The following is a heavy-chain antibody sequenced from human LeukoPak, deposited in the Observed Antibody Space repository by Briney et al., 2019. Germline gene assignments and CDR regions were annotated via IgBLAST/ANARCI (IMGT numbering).Heavy chain of an antibody. J-gene: IGHJ4*02. CDR3: ARDGNYYDSSGPADY. Sequence: GGSLRLYCAASRFTFSRYWMHWVRQAPGKGLVWVSRINSDGISTSYADSLKGRFTISRDNAKNTLYLQMNSLRAEDTAVYYCARDGNYYDSSGPADYWGQGTLVTVSS. V-gene: IGHV3-74*01. CDR2: INSDGIST. CDR1: RFTFSRYW. D-gene: IGHD3-22*01.